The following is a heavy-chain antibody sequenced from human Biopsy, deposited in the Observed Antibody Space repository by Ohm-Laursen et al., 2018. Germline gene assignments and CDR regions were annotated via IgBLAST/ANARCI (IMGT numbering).Heavy chain of an antibody. Sequence: EASVKVSCKTSGYTFINYDIRWVRQASGQGLEWMGWMNPKSGDTGYAHKFQGRVTMSRNTSISTANLEMSSLRSEDTAVYYCARGRLSGTRRALDIWGQGTMVTVSS. CDR1: GYTFINYD. CDR2: MNPKSGDT. J-gene: IGHJ3*02. V-gene: IGHV1-8*01. CDR3: ARGRLSGTRRALDI. D-gene: IGHD1-7*01.